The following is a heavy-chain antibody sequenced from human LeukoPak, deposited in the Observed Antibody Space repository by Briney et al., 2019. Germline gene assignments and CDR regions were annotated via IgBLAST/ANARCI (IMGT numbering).Heavy chain of an antibody. CDR1: GGSISSYY. CDR3: ARDTAMAPDYYFDY. CDR2: IYTSGST. J-gene: IGHJ4*02. V-gene: IGHV4-4*07. D-gene: IGHD5-18*01. Sequence: SETLSLTCTVSGGSISSYYWSWIRQPAAKGLEWIGRIYTSGSTNYNPSLKSRVTMSVDTSKNQFSLKLSSVTAADTAVYYCARDTAMAPDYYFDYWGQGTLVTVSS.